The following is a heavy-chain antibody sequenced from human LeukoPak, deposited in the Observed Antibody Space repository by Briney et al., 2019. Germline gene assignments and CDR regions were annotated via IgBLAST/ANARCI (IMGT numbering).Heavy chain of an antibody. J-gene: IGHJ4*02. V-gene: IGHV3-7*01. CDR1: GFPFDRYW. CDR3: ARPNYGGNYYFDY. Sequence: GGSLRLSCAASGFPFDRYWMSWVRLAPGKGLEWVANIKHDGSEKTFVDSVKGRFTISRNNAENSLYLQMNSLRAEDTAVYFCARPNYGGNYYFDYWGQGTLVTVSS. D-gene: IGHD4-23*01. CDR2: IKHDGSEK.